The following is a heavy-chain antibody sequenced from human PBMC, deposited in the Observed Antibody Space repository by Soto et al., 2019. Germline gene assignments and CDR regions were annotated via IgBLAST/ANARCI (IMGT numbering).Heavy chain of an antibody. V-gene: IGHV4-59*01. Sequence: QVQLQESGPGLVKPSETLSLTCTVSGGSISSYYWSWIRQPPGKGLEWIGYIYYSGSTNYNPSLKSRVTMCVDTSENHVSLRLRSVTAADTAVYYCARGHSGSYRTGEGYYYGMDVWGPGTTVTVSS. CDR3: ARGHSGSYRTGEGYYYGMDV. CDR1: GGSISSYY. CDR2: IYYSGST. J-gene: IGHJ6*02. D-gene: IGHD1-26*01.